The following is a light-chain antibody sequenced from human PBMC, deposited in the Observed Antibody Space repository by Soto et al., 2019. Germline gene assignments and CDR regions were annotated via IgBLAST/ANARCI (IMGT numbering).Light chain of an antibody. J-gene: IGKJ1*01. CDR3: QQYNSYSWT. CDR2: DAS. CDR1: QSISSW. Sequence: DIQMTQSPSTLSASVGDRVTITCRAGQSISSWLAWYQQKPGKAPKLLIYDASSLESGVKSRFSGSGSGKELTLTISSLQPDDFATYYCQQYNSYSWTFGQGTKVDIK. V-gene: IGKV1-5*01.